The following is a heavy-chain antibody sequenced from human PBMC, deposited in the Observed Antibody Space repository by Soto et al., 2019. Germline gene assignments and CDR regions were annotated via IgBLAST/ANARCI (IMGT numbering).Heavy chain of an antibody. Sequence: GGSLRLPCAASGFTFSSYSMNWVRQAPGKGLEWVSSISSSSSYIYYADSVKGRFTISRDNAKNSLYLQMNSLRAEDTAVYYCARVARITGTTGNYGMDVWGQGTTVTVSS. CDR2: ISSSSSYI. V-gene: IGHV3-21*01. CDR1: GFTFSSYS. CDR3: ARVARITGTTGNYGMDV. J-gene: IGHJ6*02. D-gene: IGHD1-7*01.